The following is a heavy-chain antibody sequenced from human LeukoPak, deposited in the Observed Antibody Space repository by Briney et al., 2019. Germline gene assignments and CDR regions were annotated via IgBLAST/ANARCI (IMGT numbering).Heavy chain of an antibody. Sequence: GGSLSLSCAASGFTFSSYWMRWVRQAPEKGLEWVANIKQDGSEKNYVDSVKCRFTISRDNPKNSLYLQMNSLRAEDTAVYYCGRSRSGAYWGQGTLVTVSS. D-gene: IGHD3-3*01. CDR1: GFTFSSYW. V-gene: IGHV3-7*01. CDR3: GRSRSGAY. J-gene: IGHJ4*02. CDR2: IKQDGSEK.